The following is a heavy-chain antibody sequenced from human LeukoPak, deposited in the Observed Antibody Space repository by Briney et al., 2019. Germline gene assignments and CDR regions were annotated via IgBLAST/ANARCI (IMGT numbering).Heavy chain of an antibody. CDR3: ARPANRGDAFDI. D-gene: IGHD2/OR15-2a*01. J-gene: IGHJ3*02. Sequence: GESLKISCNGSGYXFTSYWIGWVRQMPGKGLEWTGIIYPGDSDTRYSPSFQGQVTISADKSITTAYLQWSSLRASDTAMYYCARPANRGDAFDIWGQGTMVTVSS. V-gene: IGHV5-51*01. CDR2: IYPGDSDT. CDR1: GYXFTSYW.